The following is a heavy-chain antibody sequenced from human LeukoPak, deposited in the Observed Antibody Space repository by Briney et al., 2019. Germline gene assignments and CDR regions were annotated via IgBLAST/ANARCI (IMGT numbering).Heavy chain of an antibody. Sequence: PGGSLRLSCAASGFTVRSNYMSWVRQAPGKGLEWGSVIYSGGSTYYADSVKGRFTISRDNSKNTLYLQMNSLRAEDTAVYYCASSVGDSGYDLGYWGQGTLVTVSS. CDR3: ASSVGDSGYDLGY. J-gene: IGHJ4*02. D-gene: IGHD5-12*01. CDR2: IYSGGST. CDR1: GFTVRSNY. V-gene: IGHV3-53*01.